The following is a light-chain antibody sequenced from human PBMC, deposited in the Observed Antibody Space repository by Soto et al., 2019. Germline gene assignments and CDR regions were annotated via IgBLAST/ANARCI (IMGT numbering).Light chain of an antibody. CDR3: QSYDSSLSGYV. V-gene: IGLV1-40*01. J-gene: IGLJ1*01. Sequence: QSVLRQPRSVCEEPDQRVTISCTGSSSNIGAGFDVNWYQQLPGTAPKLLIYDNTNRPTGVPDRFSGSKSGTSASLAITGLQAEDEADYFCQSYDSSLSGYVFGTGTKVTVL. CDR1: SSNIGAGFD. CDR2: DNT.